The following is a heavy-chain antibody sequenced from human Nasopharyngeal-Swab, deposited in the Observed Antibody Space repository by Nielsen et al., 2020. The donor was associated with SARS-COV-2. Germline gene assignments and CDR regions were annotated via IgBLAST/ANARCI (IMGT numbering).Heavy chain of an antibody. CDR2: INPNSGGT. V-gene: IGHV1-2*06. CDR3: ARDPPPYGDYRGALGGAFDI. J-gene: IGHJ3*02. CDR1: GYTFTGYY. D-gene: IGHD4-17*01. Sequence: ASVKVSCKASGYTFTGYYMHWVRQAPGQGLEWMGRINPNSGGTNYAQKLQGRVTMTTDTSTSTAYMELRSLRSDDTAVYYCARDPPPYGDYRGALGGAFDIWGQGTMVTVSS.